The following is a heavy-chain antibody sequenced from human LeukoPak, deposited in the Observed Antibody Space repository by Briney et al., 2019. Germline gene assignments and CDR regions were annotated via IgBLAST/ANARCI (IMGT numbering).Heavy chain of an antibody. Sequence: PVASVKVSCKASGGTFSSYAISWVRQAPGQRLEWLGWINAGNDDTKYSQKFQARVTITRDTSASTVYMELSSLTSDDTAVYYCARERWHCRGNDCYSVYYYGLDVWGQGTAVTVSS. V-gene: IGHV1-3*01. J-gene: IGHJ6*02. CDR3: ARERWHCRGNDCYSVYYYGLDV. CDR1: GGTFSSYA. CDR2: INAGNDDT. D-gene: IGHD2-15*01.